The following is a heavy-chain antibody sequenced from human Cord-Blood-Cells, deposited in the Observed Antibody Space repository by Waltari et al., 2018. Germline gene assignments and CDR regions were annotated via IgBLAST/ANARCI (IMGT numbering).Heavy chain of an antibody. D-gene: IGHD1-26*01. Sequence: QVQLVESGGGVVQAGRSLRSSCAASGLTVSSYGMHLVRQDPGKGLEWVAVIWYDGSNKYYADSVKGRFTISRDNSKNTLYLQMNSLRAEDTAVYYCARGGSGSYWYFDLWGRGTLVTVSS. CDR2: IWYDGSNK. CDR1: GLTVSSYG. V-gene: IGHV3-33*01. CDR3: ARGGSGSYWYFDL. J-gene: IGHJ2*01.